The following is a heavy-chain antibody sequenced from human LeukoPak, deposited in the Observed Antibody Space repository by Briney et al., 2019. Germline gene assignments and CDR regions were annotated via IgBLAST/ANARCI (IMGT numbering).Heavy chain of an antibody. CDR1: GFTFSSYG. Sequence: GGSLRLSCAASGFTFSSYGMHWVRQAPGKGLEWVAVISYDGSNKYYADSVKGRFTISRDNCKNTLYLQMNSLRAEDTAVYYCARVLCSSTSCYSSPWFDPWGQGTLVTVSS. CDR2: ISYDGSNK. D-gene: IGHD2-2*01. J-gene: IGHJ5*02. CDR3: ARVLCSSTSCYSSPWFDP. V-gene: IGHV3-30*03.